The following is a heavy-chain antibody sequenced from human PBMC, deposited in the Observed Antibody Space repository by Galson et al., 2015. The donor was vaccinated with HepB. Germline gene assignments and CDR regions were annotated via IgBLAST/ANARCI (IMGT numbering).Heavy chain of an antibody. CDR1: GYTFTSYG. CDR3: ARLGVYYDFWSGYYPGGYYYYMDV. D-gene: IGHD3-3*01. Sequence: SVKVSCKASGYTFTSYGISWVRQAPGQGLRWMGWISAYNGNTNYAQKLQGRVTMTTDTSTSTAYMELRSLRSDDTAVYYCARLGVYYDFWSGYYPGGYYYYMDVWGKGTTVTVSS. J-gene: IGHJ6*03. V-gene: IGHV1-18*01. CDR2: ISAYNGNT.